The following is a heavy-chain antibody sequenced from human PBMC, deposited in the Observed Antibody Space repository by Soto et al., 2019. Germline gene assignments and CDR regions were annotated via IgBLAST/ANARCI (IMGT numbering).Heavy chain of an antibody. CDR2: IWYDGSNK. D-gene: IGHD2-2*01. J-gene: IGHJ4*02. CDR3: ARDQNGGYCSSTSCPAVDY. Sequence: PGGSLRLSCAASGFTFSSYGMHWVRQAPGKGLEWVAVIWYDGSNKYYADSVKGRFTISRDNSNNTLYLQMNSMRAEDTAVYYCARDQNGGYCSSTSCPAVDYWGQGT. CDR1: GFTFSSYG. V-gene: IGHV3-33*01.